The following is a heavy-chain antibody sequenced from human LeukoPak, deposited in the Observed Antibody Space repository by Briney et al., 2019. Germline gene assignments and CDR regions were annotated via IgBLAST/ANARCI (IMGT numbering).Heavy chain of an antibody. Sequence: SQTLSLTCTVSGGSISSGSYYWGWIRQPPGKGLEWIGSMYHSGMSYYNPSLESRATISIDTSKNQFSLKLTSVTAADTAMYYCTRRHATSQTFDYWGQGTLVTVSS. CDR3: TRRHATSQTFDY. CDR2: MYHSGMS. J-gene: IGHJ4*02. CDR1: GGSISSGSYY. V-gene: IGHV4-39*07.